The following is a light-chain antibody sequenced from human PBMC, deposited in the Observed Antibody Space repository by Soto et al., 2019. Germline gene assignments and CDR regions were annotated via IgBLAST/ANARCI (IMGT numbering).Light chain of an antibody. CDR3: QQYNNWPLT. CDR1: QSVSSN. V-gene: IGKV3-15*01. Sequence: EIVMTQSPATLSVSPGERATLSCRASQSVSSNLAWYQQKPGQAPRLLIYGASTRATAIPARFSGSGSWTEFTLTISSLQSEDVAVYYCQQYNNWPLTFGQGTKLEIK. J-gene: IGKJ2*01. CDR2: GAS.